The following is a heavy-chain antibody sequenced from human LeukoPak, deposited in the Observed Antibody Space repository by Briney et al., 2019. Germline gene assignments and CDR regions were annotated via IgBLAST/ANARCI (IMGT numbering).Heavy chain of an antibody. CDR3: ARDPMMGYYDY. D-gene: IGHD3-22*01. CDR2: ISSNGGST. J-gene: IGHJ4*02. V-gene: IGHV3-64*01. CDR1: GFTFSSYA. Sequence: QPGGSLRLSCAASGFTFSSYAVHWVRQAPGKGLEYASAISSNGGSTYYANSVKGRFTISRDNSKNTLYLQMGSLRAEDMAVYYCARDPMMGYYDYWGQGTLVTVSS.